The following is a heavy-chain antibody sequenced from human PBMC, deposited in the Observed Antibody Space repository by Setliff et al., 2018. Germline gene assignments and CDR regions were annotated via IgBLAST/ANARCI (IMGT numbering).Heavy chain of an antibody. Sequence: ASVEVSCKASGYTPSNSILSWVRQAPGQGLEWMGWISAYNGKTYFAQKFQDRITLTTDTSTNTGYLELRGLRSDDTAVYYCLRLVRYCTKIACQATSGDEVWGLGTLVTVSS. CDR2: ISAYNGKT. D-gene: IGHD2-8*01. CDR3: LRLVRYCTKIACQATSGDEV. J-gene: IGHJ4*02. V-gene: IGHV1-18*01. CDR1: GYTPSNSI.